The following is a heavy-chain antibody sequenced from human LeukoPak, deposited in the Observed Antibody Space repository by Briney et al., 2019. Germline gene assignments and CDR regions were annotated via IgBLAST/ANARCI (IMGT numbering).Heavy chain of an antibody. CDR2: IYPGNSDT. V-gene: IGHV5-51*01. CDR1: GYSFTRNW. J-gene: IGHJ4*02. Sequence: GESLKISCKGSGYSFTRNWIGWVRQVPGKGLEWLGLIYPGNSDTRYSPFFQGQVTFSVDTSISTAYLHWGGLKASDTAMYYCARFALTSSLDYWGQGTLVTVSS. CDR3: ARFALTSSLDY. D-gene: IGHD6-13*01.